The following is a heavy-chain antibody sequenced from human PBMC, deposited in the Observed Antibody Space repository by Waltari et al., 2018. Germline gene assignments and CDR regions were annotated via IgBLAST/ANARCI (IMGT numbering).Heavy chain of an antibody. CDR3: ARGSGVLGDPLFDY. D-gene: IGHD3-10*01. V-gene: IGHV1-8*02. CDR2: MNPNSGNT. Sequence: QVQLVQSGAEVKKPGASVKVSCKASGYTFTSYAMHWVRQAPGQRLEWMGWMNPNSGNTGYAQKFQGRVTMTRNTSISTAYMELSSLRSEDTAVYYCARGSGVLGDPLFDYWGQGTLVTVSS. J-gene: IGHJ4*02. CDR1: GYTFTSYA.